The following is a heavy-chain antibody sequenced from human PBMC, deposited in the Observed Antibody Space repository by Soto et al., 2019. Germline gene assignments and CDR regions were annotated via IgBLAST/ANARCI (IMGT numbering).Heavy chain of an antibody. V-gene: IGHV4-61*01. J-gene: IGHJ5*02. Sequence: PSETLSLTCTVSGGSVRSGSYYWSWIRQPPGKGLEWIGYIYYSGSTNYNPSLKSRVTISVDTSKNQFSLKLSSVTAADTAVYYCARGGSGDYDSSGHLWGQGTLVTVSS. D-gene: IGHD3-22*01. CDR3: ARGGSGDYDSSGHL. CDR2: IYYSGST. CDR1: GGSVRSGSYY.